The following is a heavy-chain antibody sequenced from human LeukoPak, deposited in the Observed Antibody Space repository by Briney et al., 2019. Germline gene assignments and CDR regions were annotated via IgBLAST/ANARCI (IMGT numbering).Heavy chain of an antibody. J-gene: IGHJ4*02. CDR2: IYSGGST. D-gene: IGHD6-13*01. CDR1: GFTVSSVY. CDR3: ARDLEAANTYYFDY. Sequence: PGGSLRLSCAASGFTVSSVYMSWVRQAPGKGLEWVSVIYSGGSTYYADSVKGRFTISRDNSKNTVYLQVNSLRDEDTAVHYCARDLEAANTYYFDYWGQGTMVTVSS. V-gene: IGHV3-66*01.